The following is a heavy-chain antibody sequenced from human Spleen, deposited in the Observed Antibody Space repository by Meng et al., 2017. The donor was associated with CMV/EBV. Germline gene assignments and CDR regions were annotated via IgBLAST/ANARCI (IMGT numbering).Heavy chain of an antibody. CDR2: IYSGGST. V-gene: IGHV3-53*01. J-gene: IGHJ4*02. CDR3: ARGGGNWGYFDY. CDR1: GFTFDNYS. D-gene: IGHD2-15*01. Sequence: GESLKISCAASGFTFDNYSMNWVRQAPGKGLEWVSVIYSGGSTYYADSVKGRFTISRDNSKNTLYLQMNSLRAEDTAVYYCARGGGNWGYFDYWGQGTLVTVSS.